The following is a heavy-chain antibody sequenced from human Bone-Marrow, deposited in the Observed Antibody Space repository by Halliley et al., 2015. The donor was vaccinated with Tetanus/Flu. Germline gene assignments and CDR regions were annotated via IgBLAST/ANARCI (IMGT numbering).Heavy chain of an antibody. V-gene: IGHV3-7*01. CDR2: IKQDGSEK. D-gene: IGHD3-16*01. J-gene: IGHJ4*02. CDR3: ARTNDPYAPDF. Sequence: SLRLSCAASGFTFSSYWMTWVRQAPGKGLEWVANIKQDGSEKYYVDSVKGRFTVSRDNAKTLLYLQMDSLRAEDTAVYYCARTNDPYAPDFWGQGTLVTVSS. CDR1: GFTFSSYW.